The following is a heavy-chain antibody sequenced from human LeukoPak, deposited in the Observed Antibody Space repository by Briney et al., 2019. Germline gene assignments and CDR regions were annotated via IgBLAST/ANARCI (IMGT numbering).Heavy chain of an antibody. J-gene: IGHJ4*02. CDR3: AKERGHSKPFDY. D-gene: IGHD4-23*01. V-gene: IGHV3-23*01. CDR1: GFIFSYYG. Sequence: VGSLRLSCEVSGFIFSYYGMNWVRQAPGMGLEWVSAISDSGDATYYADSVRGRFTISRDNSKSTLYLQMNNLRAEDTALYYCAKERGHSKPFDYWGQGTLVTVSS. CDR2: ISDSGDAT.